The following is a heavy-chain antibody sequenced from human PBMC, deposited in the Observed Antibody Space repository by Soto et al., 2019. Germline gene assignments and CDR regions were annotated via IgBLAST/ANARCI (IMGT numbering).Heavy chain of an antibody. Sequence: SETLSLTCTVSGGSISSSSYYWGWIRQPPGKGLEWIGSIYYSGSTYYNPSVKSRVTISVDTSKHRFSLKLSSVTAADTAVYYCARTGMPWFGELLYPKYNWFDPWGQGTLVTVSS. CDR3: ARTGMPWFGELLYPKYNWFDP. J-gene: IGHJ5*02. D-gene: IGHD3-10*01. CDR2: IYYSGST. CDR1: GGSISSSSYY. V-gene: IGHV4-39*01.